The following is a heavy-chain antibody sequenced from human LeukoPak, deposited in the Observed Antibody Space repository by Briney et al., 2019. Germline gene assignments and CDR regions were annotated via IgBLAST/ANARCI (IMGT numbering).Heavy chain of an antibody. CDR3: ARGPRYFRYGLDV. V-gene: IGHV4-30-4*01. CDR1: GGSISSGDYY. D-gene: IGHD3-9*01. J-gene: IGHJ6*04. CDR2: IYYSGST. Sequence: PSETLSLTCTVSGGSISSGDYYWSWLRQPPGKGLEWIGYIYYSGSTYYNPSLKSRVTISVDTSKNQFSLKLNSVTAADTAVYYCARGPRYFRYGLDVWGKGTTVTVSS.